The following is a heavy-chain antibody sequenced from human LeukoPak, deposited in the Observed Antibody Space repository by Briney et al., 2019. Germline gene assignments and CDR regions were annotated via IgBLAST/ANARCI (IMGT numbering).Heavy chain of an antibody. J-gene: IGHJ4*02. V-gene: IGHV3-15*01. D-gene: IGHD3-22*01. Sequence: GGSLRLSCAASGFTFSNAWMSWVRQAPGKGLEWVGRIKTKTDGETTDYASPVKGRFTISRDDSKNTLYLQMNSLKTEDTAVYYCTRDQRDSSGYYQNYFDYWGQGTLVTVSS. CDR1: GFTFSNAW. CDR3: TRDQRDSSGYYQNYFDY. CDR2: IKTKTDGETT.